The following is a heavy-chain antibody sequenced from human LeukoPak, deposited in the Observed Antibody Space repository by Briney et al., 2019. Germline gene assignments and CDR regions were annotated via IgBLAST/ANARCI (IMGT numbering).Heavy chain of an antibody. CDR1: GFTFSSYW. Sequence: GGSLRLSCAASGFTFSSYWMSWVRQAPGKGLEWVANIKQDGSEKYYVDSVKGRFTISRDNAKNSLYLQMNSLRAEDTALYYCARAGREGYCTGGSCYGPGDHGFDIWGQGTMVTVSS. CDR3: ARAGREGYCTGGSCYGPGDHGFDI. J-gene: IGHJ3*02. D-gene: IGHD2-15*01. CDR2: IKQDGSEK. V-gene: IGHV3-7*03.